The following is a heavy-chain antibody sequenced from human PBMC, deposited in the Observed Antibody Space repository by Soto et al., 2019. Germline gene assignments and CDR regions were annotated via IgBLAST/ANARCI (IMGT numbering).Heavy chain of an antibody. D-gene: IGHD3-3*01. CDR1: GGSISSSSYY. CDR3: ARSIGNNYDFWSGYHYNWFDP. V-gene: IGHV4-39*01. J-gene: IGHJ5*02. Sequence: SETLSLTCTVSGGSISSSSYYWGWIRQPPGKGLEWIGSIYYSGSTYYNPSLKSPVTISVDTSKNQFSLKLSSVTAADTAVYYCARSIGNNYDFWSGYHYNWFDPWGQGTLVTVSS. CDR2: IYYSGST.